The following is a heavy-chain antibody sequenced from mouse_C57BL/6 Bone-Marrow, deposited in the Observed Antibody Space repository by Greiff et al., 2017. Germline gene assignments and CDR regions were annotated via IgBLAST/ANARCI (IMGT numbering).Heavy chain of an antibody. Sequence: EVHLVESGGGLVKPGGSLKLSCAASGFTFSSYAMSWVRQTPEKRLAWVATISDGGSYTYYPDNVKGRFTISRDNAKNNLYLQMSHLKSEDTAMYYCARGWLPYWYFDVWGTGTTVTVSS. CDR1: GFTFSSYA. CDR2: ISDGGSYT. CDR3: ARGWLPYWYFDV. J-gene: IGHJ1*03. D-gene: IGHD2-2*01. V-gene: IGHV5-4*01.